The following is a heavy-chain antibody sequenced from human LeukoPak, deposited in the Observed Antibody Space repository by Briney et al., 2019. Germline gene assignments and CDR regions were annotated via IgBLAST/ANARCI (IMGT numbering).Heavy chain of an antibody. CDR3: ARGESITMIVVVDRLFDP. CDR1: GGSVSSSGYF. J-gene: IGHJ5*02. CDR2: IYYSGST. V-gene: IGHV4-39*01. D-gene: IGHD3-22*01. Sequence: SETLSLTCTVSGGSVSSSGYFWGWIRQPPGKGLEWIGSIYYSGSTYYNASLKSRITISVDTSKNQLSLKLGSVTAADTAVYYCARGESITMIVVVDRLFDPWGQGTLVTVSS.